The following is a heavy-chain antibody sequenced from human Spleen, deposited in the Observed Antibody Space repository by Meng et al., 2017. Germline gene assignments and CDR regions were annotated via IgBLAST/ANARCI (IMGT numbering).Heavy chain of an antibody. J-gene: IGHJ4*02. V-gene: IGHV4-34*01. CDR2: INHSGST. Sequence: VELQQWGARLLSTSGTLSLARVVSGAVFRAHYVGWIRQPPGQGLEWIGEINHSGSTNYNQSLESRATISVDTSQNTLSLKLSSVSAADSAVYYCARGPTTMAHDVDYWGQGTLVTVSS. D-gene: IGHD4-11*01. CDR3: ARGPTTMAHDVDY. CDR1: GAVFRAHY.